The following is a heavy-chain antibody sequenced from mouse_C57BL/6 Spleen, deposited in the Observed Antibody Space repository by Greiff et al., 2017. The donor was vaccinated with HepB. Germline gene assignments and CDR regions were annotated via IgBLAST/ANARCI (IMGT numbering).Heavy chain of an antibody. V-gene: IGHV1-26*01. D-gene: IGHD1-1*01. Sequence: EVQLQQSGPELVKPGASVKISCKASGYTFTDYYMNWVKQSHGKSLEWIGDINPNNGGTSYNQKFKGKATLTVDKSSSTAYMELRSLTSEDSAVYDCARDYGSSRAWFAYWGQGTLVTVSA. J-gene: IGHJ3*01. CDR1: GYTFTDYY. CDR2: INPNNGGT. CDR3: ARDYGSSRAWFAY.